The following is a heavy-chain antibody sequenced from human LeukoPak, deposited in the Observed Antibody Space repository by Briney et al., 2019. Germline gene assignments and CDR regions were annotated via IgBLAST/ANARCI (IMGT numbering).Heavy chain of an antibody. CDR2: ISGSGGST. Sequence: PGGSLRLSCAASGFTFSSYAMSWVRQAPGKGPEWVSVISGSGGSTYYADSVKGRFTISRDNSKNTLYLQMNSLRAEDTAVYYCARVRSDYYDSSAGRWFDPWGQGTLVTVSS. J-gene: IGHJ5*02. CDR3: ARVRSDYYDSSAGRWFDP. D-gene: IGHD3-22*01. V-gene: IGHV3-23*01. CDR1: GFTFSSYA.